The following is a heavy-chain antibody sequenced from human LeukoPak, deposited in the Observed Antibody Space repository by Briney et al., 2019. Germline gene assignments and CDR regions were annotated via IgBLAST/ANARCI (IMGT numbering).Heavy chain of an antibody. CDR1: GFTFSSYA. V-gene: IGHV3-21*01. J-gene: IGHJ4*02. CDR3: ARVRGYSRDY. CDR2: ITSESAHI. Sequence: GGSLRLSCAASGFTFSSYAMSWVRQAPRKGLDWVSSITSESAHIFYADSVKGRFTISRDNAKNSLYLQMSSLTAEDTAVYYCARVRGYSRDYWGQGTLVTVSS. D-gene: IGHD6-13*01.